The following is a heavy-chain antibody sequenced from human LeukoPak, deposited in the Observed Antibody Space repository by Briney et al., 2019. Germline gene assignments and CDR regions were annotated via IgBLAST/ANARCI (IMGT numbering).Heavy chain of an antibody. CDR2: IYYSGST. CDR3: ARLRNYCDY. Sequence: SETLSLTCTVSGGSISSYYWSWIRQPPGKGLEWIGYIYYSGSTNYNPSLKSRVTISVDTSKNQFSLKLTSVTAADTAVYYCARLRNYCDYWGQGTLVTVSS. V-gene: IGHV4-59*01. D-gene: IGHD4-17*01. J-gene: IGHJ4*02. CDR1: GGSISSYY.